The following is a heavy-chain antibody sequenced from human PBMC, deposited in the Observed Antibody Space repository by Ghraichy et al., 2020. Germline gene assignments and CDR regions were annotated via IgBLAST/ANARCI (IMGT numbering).Heavy chain of an antibody. Sequence: GGSLRLSCAASGFTFSHYWMSWVRQAPGKGLEWVANINQDGSEKDYVESVKGRFTISRDNAKNSLYLQMNSLRPEDTAVYYCARGGAFDIWGQGTMVTVSS. V-gene: IGHV3-7*01. J-gene: IGHJ3*02. CDR3: ARGGAFDI. D-gene: IGHD1-26*01. CDR1: GFTFSHYW. CDR2: INQDGSEK.